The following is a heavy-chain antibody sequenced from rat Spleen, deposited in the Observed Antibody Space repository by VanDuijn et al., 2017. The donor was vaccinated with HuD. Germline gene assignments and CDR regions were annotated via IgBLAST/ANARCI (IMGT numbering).Heavy chain of an antibody. CDR1: GFTFSNYY. V-gene: IGHV5-25*01. CDR2: ISNGGGNT. D-gene: IGHD1-2*01. CDR3: ARPDYSRFDY. J-gene: IGHJ2*01. Sequence: EVQLAESGGGLVQPGRSMKLSCTALGFTFSNYYMVWVRQAPTKGLEWVASISNGGGNTYYRDSVKGRFTISRDNAKSTLYLQMDSLRSEDTATYYCARPDYSRFDYWGQGVMVTVSS.